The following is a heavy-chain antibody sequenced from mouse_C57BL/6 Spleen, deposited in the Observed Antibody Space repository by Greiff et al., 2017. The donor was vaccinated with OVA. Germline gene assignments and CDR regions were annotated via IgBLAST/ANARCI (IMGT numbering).Heavy chain of an antibody. CDR3: ASYYYGSSPYAMDY. Sequence: QVQLQQPGAELVMPGASVKLSCKASGYTFTSYWMHWVKQRPGQGLEWIGEIDPSDSYTNYNQKFKGKSTLTVDKSSSTAYMQLSSLTSEDSAVYYCASYYYGSSPYAMDYWGQGTSVTVSS. CDR2: IDPSDSYT. J-gene: IGHJ4*01. V-gene: IGHV1-69*01. CDR1: GYTFTSYW. D-gene: IGHD1-1*01.